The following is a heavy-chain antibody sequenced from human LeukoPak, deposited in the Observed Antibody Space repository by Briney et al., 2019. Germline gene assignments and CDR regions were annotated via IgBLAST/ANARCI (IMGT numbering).Heavy chain of an antibody. CDR3: ARGRTVSTSWYPYDY. Sequence: GGSLRLSCAVSGFTFSSYYMHWVRQAPGQGLEWMGIINPSGGSTSYAQKFQGRVTMTRDTSTSTVYMDLSSLRSEDTAVYYCARGRTVSTSWYPYDYWGQGTLVTVSS. J-gene: IGHJ4*02. CDR1: GFTFSSYY. CDR2: INPSGGST. D-gene: IGHD6-13*01. V-gene: IGHV1-46*01.